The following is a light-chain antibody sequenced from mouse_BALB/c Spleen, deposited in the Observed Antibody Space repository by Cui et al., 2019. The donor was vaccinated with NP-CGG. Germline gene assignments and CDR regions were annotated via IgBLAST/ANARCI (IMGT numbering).Light chain of an antibody. Sequence: QAFVTHESALTTSPGETVTLTCRSSTGAVTTNNYANWVQEKPDHLFTGLIGGTNNRPPGVPARFSGSLLGDKAALTITGAQTEDEAIYFCALWYSNHWVFGGGTKLTVL. CDR2: GTN. J-gene: IGLJ1*01. CDR1: TGAVTTNNY. CDR3: ALWYSNHWV. V-gene: IGLV1*01.